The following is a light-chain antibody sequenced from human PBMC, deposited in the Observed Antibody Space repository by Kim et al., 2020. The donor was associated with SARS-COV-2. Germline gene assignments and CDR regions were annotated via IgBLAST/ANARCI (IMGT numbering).Light chain of an antibody. CDR2: DVS. J-gene: IGLJ3*02. CDR3: ASHTSSNTWV. V-gene: IGLV2-14*03. Sequence: GQWITISCTGTSSDIGGHAHVSWFQQHPGKAPKLLIYDVSNRPSGISNRFSGSKSANTASLTISGLQPEDESYYYCASHTSSNTWVFGGGTQLTVL. CDR1: SSDIGGHAH.